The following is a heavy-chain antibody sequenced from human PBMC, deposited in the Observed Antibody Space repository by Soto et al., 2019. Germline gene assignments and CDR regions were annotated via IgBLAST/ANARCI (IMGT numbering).Heavy chain of an antibody. D-gene: IGHD6-13*01. V-gene: IGHV1-3*01. CDR3: ARDIRYSSSWYGAMGY. Sequence: QVQLVQSGAEVMKPGASVKVSCKASGYTFTSYVMHWVRQAPGQRPEWMGWINAGNGNTKYSQKFQGRVTITRDTSASTAYMELSSLRSEDTAVYYCARDIRYSSSWYGAMGYWGQGTLVTVSS. J-gene: IGHJ4*02. CDR1: GYTFTSYV. CDR2: INAGNGNT.